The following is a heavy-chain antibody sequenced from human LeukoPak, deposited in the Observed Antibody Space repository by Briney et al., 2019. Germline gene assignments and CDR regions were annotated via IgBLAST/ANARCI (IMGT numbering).Heavy chain of an antibody. Sequence: SETLSLTCTVSGASISSYFWSWIRQPPGRGLEWIGYISYSGTTNFSPSLKSRVTISVDTSKNHFSLKLNSVTAADTAMYYCARGTSSSINFDYWGQGTLVTISS. CDR3: ARGTSSSINFDY. CDR1: GASISSYF. CDR2: ISYSGTT. J-gene: IGHJ4*02. D-gene: IGHD6-13*01. V-gene: IGHV4-59*12.